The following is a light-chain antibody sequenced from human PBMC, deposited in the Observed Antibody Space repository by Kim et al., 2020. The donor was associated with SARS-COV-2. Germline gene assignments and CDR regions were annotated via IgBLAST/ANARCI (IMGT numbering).Light chain of an antibody. J-gene: IGLJ3*02. V-gene: IGLV1-47*01. CDR1: NSNIGTNY. CDR3: AAWDDTLSVAV. CDR2: LNN. Sequence: GQRVIIPCSGSNSNIGTNYVYWFQQLPGTAPKFLIYLNNQRPSGVPDRISASKYGTSASLAISGLLSEDEADDYCAAWDDTLSVAVFGGVTQLTVL.